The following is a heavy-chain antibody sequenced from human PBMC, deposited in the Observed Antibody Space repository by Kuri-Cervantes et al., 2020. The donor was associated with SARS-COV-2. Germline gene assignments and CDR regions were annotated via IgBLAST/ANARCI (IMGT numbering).Heavy chain of an antibody. V-gene: IGHV1-2*02. J-gene: IGHJ6*03. CDR1: GYSFTELS. CDR2: INPNSGGT. D-gene: IGHD3-22*01. Sequence: ASVKVSCKASGYSFTELSIHWVRQAPGQGLEWMGWINPNSGGTNYAQKFQGRVTMTRDTSISTAYMELSRLRSDDTAVYYCARGFYYDSSGPAGGVDYMDVWGKGTTVTVSS. CDR3: ARGFYYDSSGPAGGVDYMDV.